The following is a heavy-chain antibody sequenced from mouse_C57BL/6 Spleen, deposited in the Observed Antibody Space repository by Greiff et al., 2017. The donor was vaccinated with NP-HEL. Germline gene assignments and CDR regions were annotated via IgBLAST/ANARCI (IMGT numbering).Heavy chain of an antibody. D-gene: IGHD1-1*01. CDR1: GYTFTDYY. CDR3: ALITTVVATNYFDY. J-gene: IGHJ2*01. V-gene: IGHV1-26*01. Sequence: EVQLQQSGPELVKPGASVKISCKASGYTFTDYYMNWVKQSHGKSLEWIGDINPNNGGTSYNQKFKGKATLTVDKSSSTAYMELRSLTSEDSAVYYCALITTVVATNYFDYWGQGTTLTVSS. CDR2: INPNNGGT.